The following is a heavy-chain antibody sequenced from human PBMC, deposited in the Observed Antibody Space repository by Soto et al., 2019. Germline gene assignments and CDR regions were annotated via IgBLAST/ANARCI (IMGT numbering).Heavy chain of an antibody. CDR3: ARHFFFEVAATPNWFDP. Sequence: SETLPLTCTVSGGSISSSSYYWGWIRQPPGKGLEWIGSIYYSGSTYYNPSLKSRVTISVDTSKNQFSLKLSSVTAADTAVYYCARHFFFEVAATPNWFDPWGQGTLVTVSS. D-gene: IGHD2-15*01. CDR1: GGSISSSSYY. CDR2: IYYSGST. V-gene: IGHV4-39*01. J-gene: IGHJ5*02.